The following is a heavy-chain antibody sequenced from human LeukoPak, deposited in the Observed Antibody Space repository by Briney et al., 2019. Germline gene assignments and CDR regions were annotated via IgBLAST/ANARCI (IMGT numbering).Heavy chain of an antibody. V-gene: IGHV3-21*01. Sequence: GGSLRLSCAASGFSLNIYDMAWVRQAPGKGLEWIASTGLSSSYIGYADSVKGRFSISRDNGENSVYLQMNSLRAEDTAVYFCARERSYCSGATCSLDLWGQGTLVTVSS. D-gene: IGHD2-15*01. CDR1: GFSLNIYD. CDR2: TGLSSSYI. J-gene: IGHJ5*02. CDR3: ARERSYCSGATCSLDL.